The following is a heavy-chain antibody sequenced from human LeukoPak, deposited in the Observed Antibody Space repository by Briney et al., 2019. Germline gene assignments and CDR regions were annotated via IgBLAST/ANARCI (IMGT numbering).Heavy chain of an antibody. CDR3: ARGRMATKTNYFDY. CDR2: IIPIFGTA. D-gene: IGHD5-24*01. J-gene: IGHJ4*02. CDR1: GGTFSSYA. V-gene: IGHV1-69*05. Sequence: GASVKVSCKASGGTFSSYAISWVRQAPGQGLEWMGGIIPIFGTANYAQKFQGRDTITTDESTSTAYMELSSLRSEDTAVYYCARGRMATKTNYFDYWGQGTLVTVSS.